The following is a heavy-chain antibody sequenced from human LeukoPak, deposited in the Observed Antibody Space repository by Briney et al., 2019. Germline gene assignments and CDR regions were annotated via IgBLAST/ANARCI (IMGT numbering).Heavy chain of an antibody. D-gene: IGHD5-12*01. Sequence: PSETLSLTCTVSGGSISSYHWSWIRQPPGKGLEWIGYIYTSGSTNYNPSLKSRVTISVDTSKNQFSLKLSSVTAADTAVYYCARRGRYSGYESYDYWGQGTLVTVSS. J-gene: IGHJ4*02. CDR3: ARRGRYSGYESYDY. CDR1: GGSISSYH. CDR2: IYTSGST. V-gene: IGHV4-4*09.